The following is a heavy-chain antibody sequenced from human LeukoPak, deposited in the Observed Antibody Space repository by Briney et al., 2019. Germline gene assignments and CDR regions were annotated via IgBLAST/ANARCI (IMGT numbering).Heavy chain of an antibody. CDR1: GSSLRELS. CDR3: AAGRPYSLLDY. Sequence: ASVKVSCTVSGSSLRELSLYWVRQAPGKGLEWMGGFDVIDSETFYAQKFQGRVTMTEDSSRDTAYMELRSLTSDDTALYYCAAGRPYSLLDYWGQGTLVTVSS. D-gene: IGHD5-18*01. J-gene: IGHJ4*02. CDR2: FDVIDSET. V-gene: IGHV1-24*01.